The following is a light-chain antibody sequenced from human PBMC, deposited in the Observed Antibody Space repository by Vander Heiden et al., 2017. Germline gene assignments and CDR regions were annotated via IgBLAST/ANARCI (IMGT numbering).Light chain of an antibody. Sequence: QSALTQPASVSGSRGQWITISCTGTSSDVGSHNFVSWYQHHPGKAPKLIIYEGTKRSSGVSDRFSGSKSGYTASLTISGLQAEDEADYYCSSDAGGNTVLFGGGTRVAVL. CDR3: SSDAGGNTVL. CDR2: EGT. CDR1: SSDVGSHNF. J-gene: IGLJ2*01. V-gene: IGLV2-23*01.